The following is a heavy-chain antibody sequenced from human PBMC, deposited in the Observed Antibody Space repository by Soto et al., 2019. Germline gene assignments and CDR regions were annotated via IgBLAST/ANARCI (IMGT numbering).Heavy chain of an antibody. J-gene: IGHJ5*02. V-gene: IGHV3-48*02. CDR3: ARHFKSGYDRSRWFDP. CDR2: ISSSSSTI. CDR1: GFTFSSYS. Sequence: EVQLVESGGGLVQPGGSLRLSCAASGFTFSSYSMNWVRQAPGKGLEWVSYISSSSSTIYYADSVKGRFTISRDNAKNSLYLQMNSLRDEDTAVYYCARHFKSGYDRSRWFDPWGQGTLVTVSS. D-gene: IGHD5-12*01.